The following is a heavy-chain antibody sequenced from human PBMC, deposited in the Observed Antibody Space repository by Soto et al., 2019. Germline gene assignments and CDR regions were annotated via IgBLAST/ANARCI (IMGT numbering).Heavy chain of an antibody. J-gene: IGHJ3*01. CDR2: ISGSGGGT. Sequence: EVQLLYSGGGFVQPGGSLRLSCAASGFTFSSYAMSWVRQAPGKGLEWVSSISGSGGGTYYADSVKGRFTISRDNSKNTLSLQMHSLRAEDTAVYYCAKSRGSGSYFNPSDAFDFWGQGTMVTVSS. D-gene: IGHD3-10*01. CDR1: GFTFSSYA. CDR3: AKSRGSGSYFNPSDAFDF. V-gene: IGHV3-23*01.